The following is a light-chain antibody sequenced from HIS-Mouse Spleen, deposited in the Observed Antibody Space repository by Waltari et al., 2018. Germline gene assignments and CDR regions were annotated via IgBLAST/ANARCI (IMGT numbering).Light chain of an antibody. CDR2: DNN. CDR3: GTWDSSTVV. Sequence: QSVLTQPPSVSAAPGPKATISCSGISSNIGNSYVSWYQQLPGTAPKLLIYDNNKRPSGIPDRFSGAKSGTSATLGITGRQTGDEADYYCGTWDSSTVVFGGGTKLTVL. J-gene: IGLJ2*01. V-gene: IGLV1-51*01. CDR1: SSNIGNSY.